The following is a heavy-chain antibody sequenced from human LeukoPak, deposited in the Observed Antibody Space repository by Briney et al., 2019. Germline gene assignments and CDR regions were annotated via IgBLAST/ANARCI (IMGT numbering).Heavy chain of an antibody. J-gene: IGHJ4*02. Sequence: GRSLRLSCAASGFIFTSYGIHWVRQAPGKGLGWVGVISNDGSYKYYADSVKGRFTISRDNSKNTLYLQMNSLATEDTAVYYCGRRRNYGDYVDYWGQGTLVTVSS. CDR2: ISNDGSYK. V-gene: IGHV3-30*03. CDR1: GFIFTSYG. CDR3: GRRRNYGDYVDY. D-gene: IGHD2-21*02.